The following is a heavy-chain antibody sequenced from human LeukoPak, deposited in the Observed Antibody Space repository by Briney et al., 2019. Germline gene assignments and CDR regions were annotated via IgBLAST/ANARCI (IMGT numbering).Heavy chain of an antibody. Sequence: GGSLRLSCAASGFTFSSYEISWVRQAPGKGLEWVSYISSSGSTMYYADSVKGRFTISRDNAKNSLYLQMNSLRAEDTAVYYCARGGYYYDSSAYVSLDFWGQGTLVTVSS. CDR2: ISSSGSTM. D-gene: IGHD3-22*01. CDR3: ARGGYYYDSSAYVSLDF. CDR1: GFTFSSYE. V-gene: IGHV3-48*03. J-gene: IGHJ4*02.